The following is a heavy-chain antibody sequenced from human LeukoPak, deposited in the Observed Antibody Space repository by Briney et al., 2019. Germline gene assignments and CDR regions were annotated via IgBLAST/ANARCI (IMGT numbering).Heavy chain of an antibody. CDR1: GFTFSSYP. V-gene: IGHV3-30-3*01. CDR3: ARDGNPGTRYFDG. Sequence: GGSLRRSCAASGFTFSSYPMHWVRQAPGKGLEWVAVISYDGSNKYYADSVKGRFTISRDNSKNTLYLQMNSLRPEGTAVYYCARDGNPGTRYFDGWGQGTLVTVSS. J-gene: IGHJ4*02. D-gene: IGHD1-14*01. CDR2: ISYDGSNK.